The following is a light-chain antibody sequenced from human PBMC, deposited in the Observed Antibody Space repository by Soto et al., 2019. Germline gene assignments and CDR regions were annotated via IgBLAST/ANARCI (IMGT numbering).Light chain of an antibody. V-gene: IGKV3-20*01. CDR1: QSVSSSY. J-gene: IGKJ2*01. Sequence: EIVLTQSPGTLSLSPGERATLSCRASQSVSSSYLAWYQQKPCQAPRLLIYGASSRATGIPDRFSGCGSVTDFTLTISRLEPEDFAVYYCQQYGSSPYTFGQGTKLEIK. CDR3: QQYGSSPYT. CDR2: GAS.